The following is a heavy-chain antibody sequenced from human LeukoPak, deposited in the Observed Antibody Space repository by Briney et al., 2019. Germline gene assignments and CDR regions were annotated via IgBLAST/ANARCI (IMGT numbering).Heavy chain of an antibody. CDR2: ISGSGGST. CDR1: GFTFSSYA. Sequence: AGGSLRLSCAASGFTFSSYAMSWVRQAPGKGLEWVSAISGSGGSTYYADSVKGRFTISRGNSKNTLYLQMNSLRAEDTAIYYCARRGGSSWSAFDYWGQGTLVTVSS. J-gene: IGHJ4*02. CDR3: ARRGGSSWSAFDY. D-gene: IGHD6-13*01. V-gene: IGHV3-23*01.